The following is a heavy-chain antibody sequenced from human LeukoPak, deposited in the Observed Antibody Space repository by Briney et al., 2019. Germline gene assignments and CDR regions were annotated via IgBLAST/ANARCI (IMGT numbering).Heavy chain of an antibody. CDR2: ISSSSSTM. V-gene: IGHV3-48*01. CDR1: GFTFINYN. Sequence: GGSLRLSCAASGFTFINYNINWVRQAPGKGLERVSYISSSSSTMYYADSVKVRFTISRDNAKNSLYLQMNSLRAEDTAVYYCARARYSSGWYFDYWGQGTLVTVSS. J-gene: IGHJ4*02. CDR3: ARARYSSGWYFDY. D-gene: IGHD6-19*01.